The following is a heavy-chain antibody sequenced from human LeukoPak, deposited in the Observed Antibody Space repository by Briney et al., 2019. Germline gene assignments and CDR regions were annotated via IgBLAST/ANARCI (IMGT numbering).Heavy chain of an antibody. CDR1: GFTFRDYS. J-gene: IGHJ4*02. CDR3: ARDGSGRVPEMSAPDY. CDR2: IGSGSTNI. Sequence: GGSLRLSCVASGFTFRDYSINWVRQAPGKGLEWISYIGSGSTNIWYADSVKGRFTISRDNAKNSLFLQMNSLRAEDTAVYYCARDGSGRVPEMSAPDYWGQGTLVTVSS. D-gene: IGHD3-10*01. V-gene: IGHV3-48*01.